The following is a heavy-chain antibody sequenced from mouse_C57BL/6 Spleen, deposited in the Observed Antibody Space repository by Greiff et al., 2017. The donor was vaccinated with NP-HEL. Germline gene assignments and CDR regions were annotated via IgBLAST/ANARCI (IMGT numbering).Heavy chain of an antibody. CDR3: ARGQTGSHWYFDV. V-gene: IGHV1-18*01. CDR2: INPNNGGT. CDR1: GYTFTDYN. Sequence: VQLQQSGPELVKPGASVKIPCTASGYTFTDYNLALVTPSPCQSLAWIGDINPNNGGTIYNQKFKGKATLTVDKSSSTAYMELRSLTSEDTAVYYCARGQTGSHWYFDVWGTGTTVTVSS. D-gene: IGHD4-1*01. J-gene: IGHJ1*03.